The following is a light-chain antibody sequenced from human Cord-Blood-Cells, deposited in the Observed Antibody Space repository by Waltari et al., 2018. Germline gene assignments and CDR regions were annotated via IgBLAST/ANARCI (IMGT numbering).Light chain of an antibody. CDR3: SSYTSSSTWV. V-gene: IGLV2-14*01. J-gene: IGLJ3*02. CDR2: DVS. Sequence: QSALTQPASVSGSPGQSITISCTGTPNDVGGYNYVSWYPQHPGKAPKLMIYDVSNRPSGVSNRFSGSKSGNTASLTISGLQAEDEADYYCSSYTSSSTWVFGGGTKLTVL. CDR1: PNDVGGYNY.